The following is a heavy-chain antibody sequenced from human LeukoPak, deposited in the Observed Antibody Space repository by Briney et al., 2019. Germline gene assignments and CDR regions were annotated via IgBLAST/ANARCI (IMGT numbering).Heavy chain of an antibody. J-gene: IGHJ2*01. CDR1: GDSIRSYY. CDR3: ARVYYSSSYDYWYFDL. CDR2: IYYSETA. V-gene: IGHV4-59*01. D-gene: IGHD6-13*01. Sequence: PSETLSLTCTVSGDSIRSYYWSWIRQPPGKGLEWIGYIYYSETANYNPSLKSRVTISVGTSKNQFPLKLTSATAADTAVYYCARVYYSSSYDYWYFDLWGRGTLVTVSS.